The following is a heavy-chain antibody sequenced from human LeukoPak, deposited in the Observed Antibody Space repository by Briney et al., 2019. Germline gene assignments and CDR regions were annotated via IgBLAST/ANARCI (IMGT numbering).Heavy chain of an antibody. CDR1: GYTFTGYY. J-gene: IGHJ5*02. CDR3: ARDLGKKNWFDP. CDR2: INPNSGGT. V-gene: IGHV1-2*02. Sequence: GASVKVSCKASGYTFTGYYMHWVRQAPGQGLEWMGWINPNSGGTNYAQKFQGRVTMTRDTSISTAYMELSRLSSVTAADTAVYYCARDLGKKNWFDPWGQGTLVTVSS. D-gene: IGHD4-23*01.